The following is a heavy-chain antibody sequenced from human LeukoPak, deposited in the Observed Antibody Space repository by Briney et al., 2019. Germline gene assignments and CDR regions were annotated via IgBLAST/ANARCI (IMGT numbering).Heavy chain of an antibody. CDR1: GVSISSDSFY. CDR2: IFSSGST. CDR3: ARGMSY. V-gene: IGHV4-61*02. J-gene: IGHJ4*02. Sequence: SETLSLTCTVSGVSISSDSFYWSWIRQPAGKGLEWIGRIFSSGSTNYNPSLKSRVTISIDTSKNQFSRKLSSGTAAGAAVYYCARGMSYWGQGTLVTVSS.